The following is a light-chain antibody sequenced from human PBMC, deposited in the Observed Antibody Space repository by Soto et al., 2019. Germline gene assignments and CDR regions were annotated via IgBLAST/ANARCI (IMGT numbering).Light chain of an antibody. Sequence: EIVLTQSPGTLSLSPGERATLSCRASQTVTNTYLAWYQQKSGQAPKFLIYGASNRATGIPDRFSGSGSGTDFTLTISRLEPEDFAVYYCQQYGTLPPTFGGGTKVDI. J-gene: IGKJ4*01. CDR1: QTVTNTY. V-gene: IGKV3-20*01. CDR2: GAS. CDR3: QQYGTLPPT.